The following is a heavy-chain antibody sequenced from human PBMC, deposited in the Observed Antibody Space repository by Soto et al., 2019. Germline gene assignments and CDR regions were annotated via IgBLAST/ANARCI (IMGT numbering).Heavy chain of an antibody. CDR3: AKDIDYYDSSGPFDY. Sequence: GGSMRHSRAVSGFTFSSYAMNCVSQAPGKGLEWVSAISGSGGSTYYADSVKGRFTTSRDNSKNTLYLQMNSLRAEDTAVYYCAKDIDYYDSSGPFDYWGQGTLVTVSS. CDR1: GFTFSSYA. V-gene: IGHV3-23*01. J-gene: IGHJ4*02. CDR2: ISGSGGST. D-gene: IGHD3-22*01.